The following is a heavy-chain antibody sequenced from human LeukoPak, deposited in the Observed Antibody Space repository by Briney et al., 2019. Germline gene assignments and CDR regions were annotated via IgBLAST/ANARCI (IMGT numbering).Heavy chain of an antibody. CDR1: GFTFSSYA. J-gene: IGHJ4*02. CDR2: ISGSGGST. D-gene: IGHD6-13*01. CDR3: AKTIQQQLVPLYYFDY. Sequence: GGSLRLSCAASGFTFSSYAMSWFRQAPGKGLEWVSAISGSGGSTYYADSVKGRFTISRDNSKNTLYLQMDSLRAEDTAVYYCAKTIQQQLVPLYYFDYWGQGTLVTVSS. V-gene: IGHV3-23*01.